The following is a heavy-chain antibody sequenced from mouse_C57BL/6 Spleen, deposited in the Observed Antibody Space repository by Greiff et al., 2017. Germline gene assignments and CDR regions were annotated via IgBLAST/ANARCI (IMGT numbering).Heavy chain of an antibody. CDR3: ARDDSSGSAWFAY. J-gene: IGHJ3*01. Sequence: EVKLVESGGGLVQSGRSLRLSCATSGFTFSDFYMEWVRQAPGKGLEWIAASRNKANDYTTEYSASVKGRFIVSRDTSQSILYLQMNALRAEDTAIYYCARDDSSGSAWFAYWGQGTLVTVSA. CDR2: SRNKANDYTT. D-gene: IGHD3-2*02. CDR1: GFTFSDFY. V-gene: IGHV7-1*01.